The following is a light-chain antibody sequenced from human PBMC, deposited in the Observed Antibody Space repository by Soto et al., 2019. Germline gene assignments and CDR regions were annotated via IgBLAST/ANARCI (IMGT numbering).Light chain of an antibody. J-gene: IGLJ1*01. Sequence: SYELTQPPSVSVAPEKTATITCGGTTIGNKRVHWYRQKPGQAPVLLISYDSDRPSGIPERFSGSNSENTATLTISRVEAGDEADYYCQVWDIMTDNYVFGSGTKLTVL. CDR1: TIGNKR. CDR3: QVWDIMTDNYV. CDR2: YDS. V-gene: IGLV3-21*04.